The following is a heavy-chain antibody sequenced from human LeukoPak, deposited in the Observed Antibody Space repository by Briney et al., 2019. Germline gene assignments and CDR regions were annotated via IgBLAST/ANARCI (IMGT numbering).Heavy chain of an antibody. Sequence: GGSLRLSCAASGFTFSTHWMIWVRQAPGKGLEWAANVKGDGSVKYYVDSVKGRFTISRDNARNSLYLQMNSLRAEDTAVYFCATGRAAHLFDYWGQGTLVTVSS. CDR1: GFTFSTHW. J-gene: IGHJ4*02. D-gene: IGHD6-6*01. V-gene: IGHV3-7*01. CDR2: VKGDGSVK. CDR3: ATGRAAHLFDY.